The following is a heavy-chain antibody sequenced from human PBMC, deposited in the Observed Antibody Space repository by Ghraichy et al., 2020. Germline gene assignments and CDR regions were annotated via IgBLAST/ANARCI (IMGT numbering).Heavy chain of an antibody. CDR2: ISSDGTNT. CDR3: ARLIGPHPVAGTGYLQH. Sequence: LSLTCAASGFTFSSYGMHWVRQAPGKGLEWVAVISSDGTNTYYGDSVKGRFTISRDNSKNTLFLQMNSLRAEDTAVYYCARLIGPHPVAGTGYLQHWGQGTLVTVFS. V-gene: IGHV3-30*03. D-gene: IGHD6-19*01. CDR1: GFTFSSYG. J-gene: IGHJ1*01.